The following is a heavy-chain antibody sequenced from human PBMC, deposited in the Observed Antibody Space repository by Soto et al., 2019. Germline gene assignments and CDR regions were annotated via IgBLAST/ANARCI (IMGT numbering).Heavy chain of an antibody. Sequence: PGGSLRLSCAASGFTFSSYAMHWVRQAPGKGLEWVAVISYDGINKYYADSVKGRFTISRDNSKNTLYVQMNSLRTDDTAVYYCARDGVVVAATHCGMDVWGQGTTVTVSS. CDR3: ARDGVVVAATHCGMDV. D-gene: IGHD2-15*01. CDR1: GFTFSSYA. CDR2: ISYDGINK. J-gene: IGHJ6*02. V-gene: IGHV3-30-3*01.